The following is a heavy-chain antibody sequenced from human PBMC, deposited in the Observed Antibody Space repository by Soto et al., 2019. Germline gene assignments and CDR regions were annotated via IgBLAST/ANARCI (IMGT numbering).Heavy chain of an antibody. CDR1: GGTFSSYA. CDR3: ARSQGSSTSLEIYYYYYYGMDV. CDR2: IIPISGTA. J-gene: IGHJ6*02. V-gene: IGHV1-69*01. Sequence: QVQLVQSGAEVKKPGSSVKVSCMASGGTFSSYAISWVRQAPGQGLEWMGGIIPISGTANYAQKFQGRVTLTADESTSTAYMELSSLRSEDTAVYYCARSQGSSTSLEIYYYYYYGMDVWGQGTTVTVSS. D-gene: IGHD2-2*01.